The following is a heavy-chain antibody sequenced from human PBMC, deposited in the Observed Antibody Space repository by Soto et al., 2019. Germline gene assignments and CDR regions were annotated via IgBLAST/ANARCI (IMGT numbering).Heavy chain of an antibody. CDR2: MSGSGSGT. CDR3: VRQAKLTRVTPNVGYYYGLDV. Sequence: DVQLLESGGGLVQPGGSLRLSCAASGFRFSTYDMSWVRQAPGKGLVWVSVMSGSGSGTYYADSVKGRFTISRDNSKKTLYRQMNSLRAYDTAVYYSVRQAKLTRVTPNVGYYYGLDVWGQGTTVTVS. V-gene: IGHV3-23*01. CDR1: GFRFSTYD. D-gene: IGHD4-4*01. J-gene: IGHJ6*02.